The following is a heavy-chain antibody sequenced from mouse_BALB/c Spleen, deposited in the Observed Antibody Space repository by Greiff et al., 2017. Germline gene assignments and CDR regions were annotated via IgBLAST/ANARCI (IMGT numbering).Heavy chain of an antibody. CDR1: GFTFSSYY. J-gene: IGHJ4*01. CDR2: INSNGGST. CDR3: ARPIADYYAMDY. V-gene: IGHV5-6-2*01. Sequence: EVKLVESGGGLVKLGGSLKLSCAASGFTFSSYYMSWVRQTPGKRLELVAGINSNGGSTYYPDTVKGRFTISRDNAKNTLYLQMSSLKSEDTALYYCARPIADYYAMDYWGQGTSVTVSS.